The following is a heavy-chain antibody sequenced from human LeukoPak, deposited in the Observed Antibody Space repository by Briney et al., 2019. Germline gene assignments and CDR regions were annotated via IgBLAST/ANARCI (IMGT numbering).Heavy chain of an antibody. J-gene: IGHJ4*02. Sequence: GGSLRLSCTASGFTFSSYTMSWVRQAPGKGLKWISTITTGGPNTYYADSVKGRFTVSRDDSKNTLYLQMNSLRAEDTAVYYCAKDGGLWVSAHWGDSWGRGTLVTVSS. CDR1: GFTFSSYT. D-gene: IGHD7-27*01. V-gene: IGHV3-23*01. CDR3: AKDGGLWVSAHWGDS. CDR2: ITTGGPNT.